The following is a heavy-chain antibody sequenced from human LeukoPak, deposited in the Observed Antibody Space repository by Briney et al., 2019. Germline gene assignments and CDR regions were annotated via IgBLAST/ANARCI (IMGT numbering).Heavy chain of an antibody. J-gene: IGHJ4*02. CDR1: GGSLSSGAYY. V-gene: IGHV4-31*02. Sequence: AQPLSLTCTVSGGSLSSGAYYWSWIPQHPGKGLEWFGFLYDRGRTYYNPSPKSRITISVDTCNNQCSLKRCSVTAADTAVCYCARDRLDVDYDRVCDYWGQGTLGTVSS. D-gene: IGHD4-17*01. CDR2: LYDRGRT. CDR3: ARDRLDVDYDRVCDY.